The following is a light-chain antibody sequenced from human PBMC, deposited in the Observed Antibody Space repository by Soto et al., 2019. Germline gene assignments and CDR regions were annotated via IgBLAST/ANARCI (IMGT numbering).Light chain of an antibody. CDR3: CSYAGGATVV. J-gene: IGLJ2*01. CDR1: SSDVGTYNL. CDR2: EVS. V-gene: IGLV2-23*02. Sequence: QSVLTQPASVSGSPGQSITISCTGTSSDVGTYNLVSWYQQHPGKAPKLLIYEVSKRPSGASDRFSGSRSGSTASLTISGLQAEDEADYHCCSYAGGATVVFGGGTKLTVL.